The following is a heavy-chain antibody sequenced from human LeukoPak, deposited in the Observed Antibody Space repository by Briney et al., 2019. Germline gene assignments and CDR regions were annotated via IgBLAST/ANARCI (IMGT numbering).Heavy chain of an antibody. V-gene: IGHV6-1*01. CDR1: GDSVSSNSAA. J-gene: IGHJ6*03. Sequence: SQTLSLTCAISGDSVSSNSAAWNWIRQSPSRGLEWLGRTYYRSKWYNDYAVSVKSRITINPDTSKNQFSLQLNSVTPEDTAVYYCARADSGSYSGENYYYYYMDVWGKGTTVTVSS. CDR3: ARADSGSYSGENYYYYYMDV. D-gene: IGHD1-26*01. CDR2: TYYRSKWYN.